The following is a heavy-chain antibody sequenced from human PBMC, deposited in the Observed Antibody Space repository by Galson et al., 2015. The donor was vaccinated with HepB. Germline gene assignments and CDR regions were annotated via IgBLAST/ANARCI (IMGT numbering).Heavy chain of an antibody. CDR2: ISYDGSSK. CDR1: EFTFNSYA. D-gene: IGHD3-10*01. V-gene: IGHV3-30*04. Sequence: LRLSCAASEFTFNSYAMHWVRQAPGKGLEWVAVISYDGSSKYYADSVKGRFTISRDNSKNTLYLQMNSLRAEDTAVYYCTKGPYYFGSETYTPPFDYWGQGTLVTVSS. CDR3: TKGPYYFGSETYTPPFDY. J-gene: IGHJ4*02.